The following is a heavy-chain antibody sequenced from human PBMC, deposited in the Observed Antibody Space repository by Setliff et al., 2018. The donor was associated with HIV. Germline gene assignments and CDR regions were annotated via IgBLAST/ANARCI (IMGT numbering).Heavy chain of an antibody. CDR2: SIPLFGTT. CDR3: ARGLQNTIDP. D-gene: IGHD1-1*01. V-gene: IGHV1-69*05. Sequence: SVKVSCKASGDTFNNCAVTWVRQAPGQGLEWMGGSIPLFGTTNYAQKFQGRVTMTRNTSISTAYMELSSLRSEDTAVYYCARGLQNTIDPWGQGTLVTVSS. CDR1: GDTFNNCA. J-gene: IGHJ5*02.